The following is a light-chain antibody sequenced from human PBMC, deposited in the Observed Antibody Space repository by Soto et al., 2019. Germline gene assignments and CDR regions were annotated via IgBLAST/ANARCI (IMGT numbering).Light chain of an antibody. CDR3: QQYSNWPPET. CDR1: QSVSSN. V-gene: IGKV3-15*01. Sequence: EIVLTQSPATLSVCPGERATLSCRASQSVSSNLAWYQQKPGQAPRLLIYGASTRATGIPARFSGSGSGTEFTLTISSLQSEDFAVYYCQQYSNWPPETFGQGTKVEIK. CDR2: GAS. J-gene: IGKJ1*01.